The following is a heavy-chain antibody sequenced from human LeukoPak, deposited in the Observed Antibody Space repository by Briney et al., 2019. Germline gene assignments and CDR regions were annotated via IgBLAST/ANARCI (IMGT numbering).Heavy chain of an antibody. CDR3: ARGDRDAFDI. CDR2: IYAGGSI. J-gene: IGHJ3*02. D-gene: IGHD3-16*01. Sequence: GGSLRLSCAASGFTVSSNYMSWVRQAPGEGLEWVSVIYAGGSISYTDSVKGRFTISRDNSKNTLYLQMNSLRAEDTAVYYCARGDRDAFDIWGQGTTVTVSS. V-gene: IGHV3-53*01. CDR1: GFTVSSNY.